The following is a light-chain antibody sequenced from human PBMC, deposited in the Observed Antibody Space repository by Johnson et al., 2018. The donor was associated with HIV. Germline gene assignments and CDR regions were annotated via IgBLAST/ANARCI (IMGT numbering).Light chain of an antibody. CDR2: DNN. CDR1: RSSIGNNY. J-gene: IGLJ1*01. CDR3: GTWDSSLSAWV. V-gene: IGLV1-51*01. Sequence: QSVLTQPPSVSAAPGQKVTISCSGGRSSIGNNYVSWYQQLPGTGPKLLIYDNNKRPSGIPDRFSGSKSGTSATLGITGLQTGDEADYYCGTWDSSLSAWVFGTGTKVTVL.